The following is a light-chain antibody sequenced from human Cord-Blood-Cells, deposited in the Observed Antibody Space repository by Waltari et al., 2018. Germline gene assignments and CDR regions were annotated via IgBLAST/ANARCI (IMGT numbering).Light chain of an antibody. CDR2: RNN. CDR3: AAWDDSLSGYV. Sequence: QSVLTQPPSASGTPGQRVTISCSGSSSNIGSNYVYWYQQLPGTAPKLLIYRNNQRPSGVPGRCSGSKSGTSASLAISGLRSEDEADYYCAAWDDSLSGYVFGTGTKVTVL. J-gene: IGLJ1*01. CDR1: SSNIGSNY. V-gene: IGLV1-47*01.